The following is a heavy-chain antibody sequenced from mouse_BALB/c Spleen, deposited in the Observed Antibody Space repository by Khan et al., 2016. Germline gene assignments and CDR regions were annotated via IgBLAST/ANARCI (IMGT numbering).Heavy chain of an antibody. CDR2: IHYSGST. D-gene: IGHD2-1*01. V-gene: IGHV3-1*02. Sequence: EVQLQESGPDLVKPSQSLSLTCTVTGYSITSGYSWHWIRQFPGTKLEWMCYIHYSGSTNYNPSLTCRISITRDSSKNQFFLRVNSVTTEDTATCYCEIIYYVTYWGQGTLVTVSA. CDR3: EIIYYVTY. J-gene: IGHJ3*01. CDR1: GYSITSGYS.